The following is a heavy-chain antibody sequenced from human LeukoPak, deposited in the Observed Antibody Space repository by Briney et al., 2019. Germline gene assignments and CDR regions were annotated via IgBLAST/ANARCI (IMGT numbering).Heavy chain of an antibody. V-gene: IGHV4-30-2*01. D-gene: IGHD3-3*01. J-gene: IGHJ3*02. CDR1: GGSISSGGYS. CDR2: IYHSGST. CDR3: ARGDPTISQLAAFDI. Sequence: PSETLSLTCAVSGGSISSGGYSWSWIRQPPGKGLEWIGYIYHSGSTYYNPSLKSRVTISVDTSKNQFSLKLSSVTAADTAVYYCARGDPTISQLAAFDIWGQGTMVTVSS.